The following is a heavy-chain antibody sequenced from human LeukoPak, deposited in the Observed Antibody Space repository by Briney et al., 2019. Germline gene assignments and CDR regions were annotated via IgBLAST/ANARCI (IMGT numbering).Heavy chain of an antibody. CDR3: ARGDYDSSGYYLDY. CDR1: GGSISSYY. Sequence: SETLSLTCTVSGGSISSYYWSWIRQPPGKGLEWIGYIYYSGSANYNPSLKSRVTISVDTSKNQFSLKLSSVTAADTAVYYCARGDYDSSGYYLDYWGQGTLVTVSS. J-gene: IGHJ4*02. CDR2: IYYSGSA. D-gene: IGHD3-22*01. V-gene: IGHV4-59*08.